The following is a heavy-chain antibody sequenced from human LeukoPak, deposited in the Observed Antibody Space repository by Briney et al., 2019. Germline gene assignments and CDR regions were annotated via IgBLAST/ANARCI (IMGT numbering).Heavy chain of an antibody. J-gene: IGHJ4*02. CDR2: INHSGST. V-gene: IGHV4-34*01. CDR3: ARKGRAGYSYGYYFDY. D-gene: IGHD5-18*01. CDR1: GGSSSGYY. Sequence: SETLSLTCAVYGGSSSGYYWSWIRQPPGKGLEWIGEINHSGSTNYNPSLKSRVTISVDTSKNQFSLKLSSVTAADTAVYYCARKGRAGYSYGYYFDYWGQGTLVTVSS.